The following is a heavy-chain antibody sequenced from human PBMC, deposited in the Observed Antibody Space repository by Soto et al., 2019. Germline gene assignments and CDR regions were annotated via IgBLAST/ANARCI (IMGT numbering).Heavy chain of an antibody. CDR3: AKRKDYYDSSGYYGGVDY. D-gene: IGHD3-22*01. Sequence: GGSLRLSCAASGFTFSSYAMSWVRQAPGKGLEWVSAISGSGGSTYYADSVKGWFTISRDNSKNTLYLQMNSLRAEDTAVYYCAKRKDYYDSSGYYGGVDYWGQGTLVTVSS. J-gene: IGHJ4*02. V-gene: IGHV3-23*01. CDR2: ISGSGGST. CDR1: GFTFSSYA.